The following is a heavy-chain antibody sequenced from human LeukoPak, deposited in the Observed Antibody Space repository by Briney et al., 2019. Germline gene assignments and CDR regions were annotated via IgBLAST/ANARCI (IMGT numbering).Heavy chain of an antibody. CDR3: ARFFSGSYYFDY. CDR2: IYSAGST. CDR1: GFTVSSNY. J-gene: IGHJ4*02. V-gene: IGHV3-53*01. Sequence: GGSPRLSCAASGFTVSSNYMSWVRQAPGKGLEWVSVIYSAGSTYYADSVKGRFTISRDNSKNTLYLQMNSLRAEDTAVYYCARFFSGSYYFDYWGQGTLVTVSS. D-gene: IGHD1-26*01.